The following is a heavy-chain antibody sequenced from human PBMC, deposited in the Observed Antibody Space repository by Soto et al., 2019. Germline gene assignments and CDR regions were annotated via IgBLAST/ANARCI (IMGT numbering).Heavy chain of an antibody. CDR1: GFTFSSYG. CDR2: ISYDGSNK. CDR3: AKVRSTTTLDY. J-gene: IGHJ4*02. D-gene: IGHD5-12*01. V-gene: IGHV3-30*18. Sequence: PGGSLRRSCAVSGFTFSSYGMHWVRQAPGKGLEWVAVISYDGSNKYYADSVKGRFTISRDNSKNTLYLQMNSLRAEDTAVYYCAKVRSTTTLDYWGQGTLVTVSS.